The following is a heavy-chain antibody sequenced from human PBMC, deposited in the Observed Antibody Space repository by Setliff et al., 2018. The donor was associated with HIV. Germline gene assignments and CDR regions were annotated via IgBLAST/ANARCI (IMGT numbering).Heavy chain of an antibody. Sequence: GASVKVSCKASGFNFTNYYIHWVRQDPGEGLEWVGVINASGDKTNYAHKFQGRLIITKDTSTSTVYMELSSLRSDDTAVYYCGGDYRSWIRAIGYWGQGTQVTVSS. D-gene: IGHD5-12*01. CDR1: GFNFTNYY. V-gene: IGHV1-46*03. CDR2: INASGDKT. J-gene: IGHJ4*02. CDR3: GGDYRSWIRAIGY.